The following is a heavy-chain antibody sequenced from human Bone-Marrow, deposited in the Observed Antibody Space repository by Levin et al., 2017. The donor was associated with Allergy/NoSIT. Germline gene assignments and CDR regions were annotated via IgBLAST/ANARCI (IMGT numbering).Heavy chain of an antibody. V-gene: IGHV4-31*03. J-gene: IGHJ5*02. CDR3: AREQNGDEGINWFDP. CDR2: IYYSGST. Sequence: SQTLSLTCTVSGGSISSGGYYWSWIRQHPGKGLEWIGYIYYSGSTYYNPSLKSRVTISVDTSKNQFSLKLSSVTAADTAVYYCAREQNGDEGINWFDPWGQGTLVTVSS. CDR1: GGSISSGGYY. D-gene: IGHD4-17*01.